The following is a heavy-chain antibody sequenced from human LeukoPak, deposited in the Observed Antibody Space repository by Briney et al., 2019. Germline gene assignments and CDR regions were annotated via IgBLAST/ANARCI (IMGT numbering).Heavy chain of an antibody. Sequence: GASVKVSCKASGYAFTGYYMHWVRQAPGQGLEWMGWINPNSGGTNYAQKFQGRVTMTRDTSISTAYMELSRLRADDTAVYYCATISSGWLDNYFDYWGQGTLVTVSS. CDR1: GYAFTGYY. V-gene: IGHV1-2*02. D-gene: IGHD6-19*01. CDR2: INPNSGGT. J-gene: IGHJ4*02. CDR3: ATISSGWLDNYFDY.